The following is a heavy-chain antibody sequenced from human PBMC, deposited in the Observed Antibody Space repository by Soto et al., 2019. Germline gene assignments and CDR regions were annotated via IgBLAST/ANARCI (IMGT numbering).Heavy chain of an antibody. Sequence: SLRLSCAASGFTFSSYGMHWVRQAPGKGLEWVAVISYDGSNKYYADSVKGRFTISRDNSKNTLYLQMNSLRAEDTAVYYCAKGSSTDGLDYWGQGTLVTVSS. J-gene: IGHJ4*02. CDR3: AKGSSTDGLDY. D-gene: IGHD2-2*01. V-gene: IGHV3-30*18. CDR2: ISYDGSNK. CDR1: GFTFSSYG.